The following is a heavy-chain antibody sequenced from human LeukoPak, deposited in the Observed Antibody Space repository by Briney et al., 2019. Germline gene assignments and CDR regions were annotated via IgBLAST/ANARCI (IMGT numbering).Heavy chain of an antibody. D-gene: IGHD3-10*01. J-gene: IGHJ4*02. Sequence: GGSLRLSCAASGFTFSNDWMTWVRQAPGKGLEWVANIKQDGSERDYVDSVKGRFTISRDDAKNSLYLQMNSLRAEDTAVYYCARGITMANWGQGTLVTVSS. CDR1: GFTFSNDW. CDR2: IKQDGSER. V-gene: IGHV3-7*04. CDR3: ARGITMAN.